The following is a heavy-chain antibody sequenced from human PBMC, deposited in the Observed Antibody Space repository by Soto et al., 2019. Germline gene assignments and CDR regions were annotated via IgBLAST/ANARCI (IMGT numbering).Heavy chain of an antibody. V-gene: IGHV4-39*07. J-gene: IGHJ4*02. CDR2: IYYSGST. CDR3: ARVKASGVNFDY. Sequence: SETLSLTCTVSGGSISSSSYYWGWIRQPPGKGLEWIGSIYYSGSTNYNPSLKSRVTISVDTSKNQFSLKLSSVTAADTAVYYCARVKASGVNFDYWGQGTLVTVSS. D-gene: IGHD3-10*01. CDR1: GGSISSSSYY.